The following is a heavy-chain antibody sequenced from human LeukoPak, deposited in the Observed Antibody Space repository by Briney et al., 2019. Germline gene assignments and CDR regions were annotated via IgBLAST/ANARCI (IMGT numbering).Heavy chain of an antibody. Sequence: SETLSLTCTVSGGSVNNNAYYWCWVRQPPGKGLKYIGNVYYSGITYYNPSLQSRVTISVDTSNNQFSLKLSSVTAAGTAVYYCARSDYSGYFDYWGQGTLVSVSS. J-gene: IGHJ4*02. D-gene: IGHD4-11*01. CDR3: ARSDYSGYFDY. CDR1: GGSVNNNAYY. V-gene: IGHV4-39*01. CDR2: VYYSGIT.